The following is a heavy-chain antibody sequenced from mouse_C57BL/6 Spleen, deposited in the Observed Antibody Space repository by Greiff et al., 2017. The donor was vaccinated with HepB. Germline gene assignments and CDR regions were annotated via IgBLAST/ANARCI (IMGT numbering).Heavy chain of an antibody. Sequence: DVMLVESGEGLVKPGGSLKLSCAASGFTFSSYAMSWVRQTPEKRLEWVAYISSGGDYIYYADTVKGRFTISRDNARNTLYLQMSSLKSEDTAMYYCTRASLYYRNYGWYFDVWGTGTTVTVSS. D-gene: IGHD2-5*01. V-gene: IGHV5-9-1*02. CDR2: ISSGGDYI. J-gene: IGHJ1*03. CDR3: TRASLYYRNYGWYFDV. CDR1: GFTFSSYA.